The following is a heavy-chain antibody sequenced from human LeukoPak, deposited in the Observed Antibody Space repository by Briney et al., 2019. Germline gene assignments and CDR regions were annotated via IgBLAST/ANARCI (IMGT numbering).Heavy chain of an antibody. J-gene: IGHJ3*02. CDR3: ATDCGGYCGQEVPFDI. Sequence: GASVKVSCKVSGYTLTELSIHWVRQAPGKGLEWMGGFNPEDGETIYAQKFQGRVTMTEDTSTDTAYMELSSLRSEDTAVYYCATDCGGYCGQEVPFDIWGQGTMVTVSS. V-gene: IGHV1-24*01. D-gene: IGHD2-21*01. CDR1: GYTLTELS. CDR2: FNPEDGET.